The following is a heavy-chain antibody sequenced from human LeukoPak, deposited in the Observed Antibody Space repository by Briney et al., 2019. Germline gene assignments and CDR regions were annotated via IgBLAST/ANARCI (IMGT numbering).Heavy chain of an antibody. V-gene: IGHV1-2*06. CDR3: ARLLGDFEY. CDR1: GYTLTELS. CDR2: INPKSGGT. Sequence: ASVKVSCKVSGYTLTELSMHWVRQAPGHGLEWMGRINPKSGGTSFAQKFQGRVTMTRDTSITTAYMELSRLRSDDTAVYYWARLLGDFEYWGQGTLVTVSS. J-gene: IGHJ4*02. D-gene: IGHD3-16*01.